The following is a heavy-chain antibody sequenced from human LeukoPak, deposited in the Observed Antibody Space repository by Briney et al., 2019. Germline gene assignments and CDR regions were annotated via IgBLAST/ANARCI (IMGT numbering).Heavy chain of an antibody. D-gene: IGHD5-18*01. CDR2: IYYSGST. J-gene: IGHJ4*02. Sequence: SETLSLTCTVSGGPISSYYWSWIRQPPGKGLEWIGYIYYSGSTNYNPSLKSRVTISVDTSKNQFSLKLSSVTAADTAVYYCAASLDTAMDYWGQGTLVTVSS. V-gene: IGHV4-59*01. CDR3: AASLDTAMDY. CDR1: GGPISSYY.